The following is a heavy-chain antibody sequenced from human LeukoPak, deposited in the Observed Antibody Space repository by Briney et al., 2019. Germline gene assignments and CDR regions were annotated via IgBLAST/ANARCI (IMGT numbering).Heavy chain of an antibody. V-gene: IGHV3-23*01. J-gene: IGHJ5*02. CDR1: GFTFSSYG. CDR2: ISGSGGST. CDR3: AGDYTGFDP. D-gene: IGHD3-16*01. Sequence: HPGGTLRLSCAASGFTFSSYGMSWVRQAPGKGLEWVSAISGSGGSTYYADSVKGRFTISRDNSKNTLYLQMNSLRAEDTAVYYCAGDYTGFDPWGQGTLVTVSS.